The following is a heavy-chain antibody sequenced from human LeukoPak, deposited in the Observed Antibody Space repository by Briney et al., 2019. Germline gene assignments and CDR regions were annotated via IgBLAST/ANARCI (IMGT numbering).Heavy chain of an antibody. V-gene: IGHV3-73*01. Sequence: GGSLRLSCAASGFTFSGSTMHWVRQASGKGLEWVGRIRSKANNYATAYATSVKGRFTLSRDDSKNTAYLQMNSLKTEDTAVYYCTTEQWLVRASDYWGQGTLVTVSS. CDR2: IRSKANNYAT. CDR1: GFTFSGST. CDR3: TTEQWLVRASDY. D-gene: IGHD6-19*01. J-gene: IGHJ4*02.